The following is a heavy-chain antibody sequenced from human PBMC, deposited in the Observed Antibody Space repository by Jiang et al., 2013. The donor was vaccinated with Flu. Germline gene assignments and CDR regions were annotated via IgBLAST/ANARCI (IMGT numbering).Heavy chain of an antibody. Sequence: SGAEVKKPGASVKVSCKASGYTFTSYYMHWVRQAPGQGLEWMGIINPSGGSTSYAQKFQGRVTITRDTSASTAYMELSSLRSEDTAVYYCARAPLWSGEFNEIFDYWGQGTLVTVSS. D-gene: IGHD3-10*01. CDR3: ARAPLWSGEFNEIFDY. CDR2: INPSGGST. V-gene: IGHV1-46*01. CDR1: GYTFTSYY. J-gene: IGHJ4*02.